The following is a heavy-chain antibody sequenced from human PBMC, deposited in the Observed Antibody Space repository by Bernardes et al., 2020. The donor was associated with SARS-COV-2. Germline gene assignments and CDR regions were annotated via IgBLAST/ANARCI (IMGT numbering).Heavy chain of an antibody. CDR3: ARAMVRGVITPSDYYYGMDV. V-gene: IGHV3-30-3*01. D-gene: IGHD3-10*01. Sequence: GGSLRLSCAASGFTFSGYAMHWVRQAPGKGLEWVAVISYDGSNKYYADSVKGRFTISRDNSKNTLYLQMNSLRAEDTAVYYCARAMVRGVITPSDYYYGMDVWGQGTTVTVSS. CDR1: GFTFSGYA. CDR2: ISYDGSNK. J-gene: IGHJ6*02.